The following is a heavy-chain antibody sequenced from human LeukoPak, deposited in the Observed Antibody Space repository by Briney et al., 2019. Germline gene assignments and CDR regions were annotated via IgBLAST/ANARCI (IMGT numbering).Heavy chain of an antibody. Sequence: PGGSLRLSCAASGFTFSSYSMNWVRQAPGKGLEWVSSISSSSSYIYYADSVKGRFTISRDNAKNSLYLQMNSLRAEDTAVYYCARDLGGDMITFGGVIDIWGQGTMVTVSS. CDR2: ISSSSSYI. D-gene: IGHD3-16*01. J-gene: IGHJ3*02. CDR3: ARDLGGDMITFGGVIDI. CDR1: GFTFSSYS. V-gene: IGHV3-21*01.